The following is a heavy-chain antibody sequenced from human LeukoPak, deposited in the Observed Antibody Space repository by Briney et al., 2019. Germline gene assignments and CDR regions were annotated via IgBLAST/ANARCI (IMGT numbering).Heavy chain of an antibody. V-gene: IGHV4-4*07. CDR3: AREATVAEPIYYYYYGMDV. CDR1: GGSISSYY. Sequence: SETLSLTCTVSGGSISSYYWSWIRQPAGEGLEWIGRIYTSGSTNYNPSLKSRVTMSVDTSKNQFSLKLSSVTAADTAVYYCAREATVAEPIYYYYYGMDVWGQGTTVTVSS. D-gene: IGHD6-19*01. J-gene: IGHJ6*02. CDR2: IYTSGST.